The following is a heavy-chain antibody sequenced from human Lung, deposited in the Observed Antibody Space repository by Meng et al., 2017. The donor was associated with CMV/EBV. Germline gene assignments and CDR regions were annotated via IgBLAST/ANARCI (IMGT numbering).Heavy chain of an antibody. V-gene: IGHV3-15*01. CDR1: GFTFSTAW. CDR3: TTGRRCDY. Sequence: GGSLRLXCAASGFTFSTAWMSWVRQAPGKGLEWVGRIKSKTDGGTTDYAAPVKGRFTMSRDDLRNTLYLQMNSLKTDDTGVYYCTTGRRCDYWGQGTLVTVSS. CDR2: IKSKTDGGTT. J-gene: IGHJ4*02.